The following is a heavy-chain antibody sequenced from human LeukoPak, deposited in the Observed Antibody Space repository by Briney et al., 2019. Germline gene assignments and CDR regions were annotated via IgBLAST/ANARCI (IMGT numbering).Heavy chain of an antibody. CDR2: ICYSGST. CDR1: GGSISSFC. J-gene: IGHJ4*02. CDR3: ARGTTGDY. V-gene: IGHV4-59*01. Sequence: PSETLSLTCTVSGGSISSFCWSWIRQPPGKGLEWIGYICYSGSTNYSPFLKSRVTISVDTSKNQFSLKLSSVTAADTAVYYCARGTTGDYWGQGTLVTVSS. D-gene: IGHD4-17*01.